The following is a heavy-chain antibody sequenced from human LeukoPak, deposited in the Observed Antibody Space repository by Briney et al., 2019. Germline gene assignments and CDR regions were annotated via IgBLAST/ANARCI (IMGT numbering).Heavy chain of an antibody. V-gene: IGHV3-23*01. D-gene: IGHD5-18*01. Sequence: PGGSLRLSCAASGFTFSSYSMNWVRQAPGKGLEWVSAISGSGGSTYYADSVKGRFTISRDNSKNTLYLQMNSLRAEDTAVYYCAKQGAMVYYYYMDVWGKGTTVTVSS. CDR1: GFTFSSYS. J-gene: IGHJ6*03. CDR2: ISGSGGST. CDR3: AKQGAMVYYYYMDV.